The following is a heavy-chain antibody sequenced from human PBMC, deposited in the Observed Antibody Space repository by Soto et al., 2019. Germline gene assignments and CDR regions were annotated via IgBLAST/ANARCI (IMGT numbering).Heavy chain of an antibody. J-gene: IGHJ5*02. CDR1: GFSFTGYY. Sequence: ASVKVSCKASGFSFTGYYIHWLRQAPGQGLEWMGWINAHSGGTEYAQKFQGRVTLTRDTSIATAYLTLTSLTSHDTALYYCAKDLTRQLAYWLDPWGQGTQVTVSS. CDR3: AKDLTRQLAYWLDP. D-gene: IGHD6-6*01. CDR2: INAHSGGT. V-gene: IGHV1-2*02.